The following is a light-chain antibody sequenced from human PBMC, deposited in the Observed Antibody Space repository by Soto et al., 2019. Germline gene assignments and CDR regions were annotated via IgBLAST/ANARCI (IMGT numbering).Light chain of an antibody. V-gene: IGKV1-5*01. Sequence: DIQMTQSLSTLSASVGDRVTITCRASQSISSWLAWYQQKPGKAPKLLIYDASSLETGVPSRFSGSGSGTEFTLTISSLQPDDFATYYCQQYNSYPRTFGQWTKVEIK. CDR3: QQYNSYPRT. CDR1: QSISSW. J-gene: IGKJ1*01. CDR2: DAS.